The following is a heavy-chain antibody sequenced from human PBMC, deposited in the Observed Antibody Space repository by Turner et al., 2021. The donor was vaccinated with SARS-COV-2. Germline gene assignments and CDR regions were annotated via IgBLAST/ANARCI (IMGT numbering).Heavy chain of an antibody. Sequence: EVQLVETGGGLIQPGGSLRLSCAASGVTVSSNYMSWVRQAPGKGLEWVSVIYSGGSTFYSDSVKGRFTISRDNSKNTLCLQMNSLRAEDTAVYYCARDRVDYGMDVWGQGTTVTVSS. CDR2: IYSGGST. D-gene: IGHD3-3*01. J-gene: IGHJ6*02. V-gene: IGHV3-53*02. CDR3: ARDRVDYGMDV. CDR1: GVTVSSNY.